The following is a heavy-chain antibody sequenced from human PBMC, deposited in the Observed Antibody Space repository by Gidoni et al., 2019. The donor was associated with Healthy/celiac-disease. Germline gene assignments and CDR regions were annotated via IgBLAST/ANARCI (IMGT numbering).Heavy chain of an antibody. J-gene: IGHJ4*02. V-gene: IGHV3-43D*03. Sequence: EVQLVESGGVVVQPGGSLRLSCAASGFTFADYAMHWVRQAPGKGLEWVSLISWDGGSTYYADSVKGRFTISRDNSKNSLYLQMNRLRAEDTALYYCAKDRAWDHWGQGTLVTVSS. CDR1: GFTFADYA. CDR3: AKDRAWDH. D-gene: IGHD1-26*01. CDR2: ISWDGGST.